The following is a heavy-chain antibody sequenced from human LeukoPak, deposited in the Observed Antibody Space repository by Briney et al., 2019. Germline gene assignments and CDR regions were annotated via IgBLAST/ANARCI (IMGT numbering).Heavy chain of an antibody. CDR1: GGTFSSYA. Sequence: SVKVSCKASGGTFSSYAISWVRQAPGQGLEWMGGIIPIFGTANYAQKFQGRVTITADESTSTAYMELSSLRSEDTAVYYCASPITGTTRDYYYYGMDVWGQGTTVTVSS. D-gene: IGHD1-20*01. CDR2: IIPIFGTA. CDR3: ASPITGTTRDYYYYGMDV. V-gene: IGHV1-69*13. J-gene: IGHJ6*02.